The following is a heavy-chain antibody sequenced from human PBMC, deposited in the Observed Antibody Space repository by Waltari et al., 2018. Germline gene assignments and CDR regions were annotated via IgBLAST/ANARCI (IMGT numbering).Heavy chain of an antibody. CDR3: AKVTLGAYAAFDI. J-gene: IGHJ3*02. CDR2: IYSGGST. CDR1: GFTFSSYA. D-gene: IGHD1-26*01. V-gene: IGHV3-23*03. Sequence: EVQLLESGGGLVQPGGSLRLSCAASGFTFSSYAMSWVRQAPGKGLEWVSVIYSGGSTYYADSVKGRFTISRDNSKNTLYLQMNSLRAEDTAVYYCAKVTLGAYAAFDIWGQGTMVNV.